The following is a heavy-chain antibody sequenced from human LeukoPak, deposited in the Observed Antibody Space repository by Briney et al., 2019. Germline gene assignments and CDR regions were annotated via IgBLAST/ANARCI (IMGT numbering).Heavy chain of an antibody. J-gene: IGHJ3*02. V-gene: IGHV4-4*02. CDR2: IYHSGST. D-gene: IGHD6-19*01. CDR3: ARDSWESVAGTQTGSIDAFDI. Sequence: SGTLSLTCAVSGGSISSSNWWSWVRQPPGKGLEWIGSIYHSGSTYYNPSLKSRVTISVDTSKNQFSLKLSSVTAADTAVYYCARDSWESVAGTQTGSIDAFDIWGQGTMVTVSS. CDR1: GGSISSSNW.